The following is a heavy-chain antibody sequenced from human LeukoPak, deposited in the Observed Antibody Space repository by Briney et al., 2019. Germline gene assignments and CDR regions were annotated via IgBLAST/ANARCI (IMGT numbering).Heavy chain of an antibody. CDR1: GFVFEDFA. CDR2: ISWNSDRK. CDR3: AKSRGIGVRAFDI. D-gene: IGHD3-3*01. Sequence: GMSLRLSCAASGFVFEDFAMHWVRQVPGKGLEWVSDISWNSDRKHYADSVKGRFTISRDNAKRSLYLEMNSLRVEDTAFYYCAKSRGIGVRAFDIWGQGTMVTVSS. V-gene: IGHV3-9*01. J-gene: IGHJ3*02.